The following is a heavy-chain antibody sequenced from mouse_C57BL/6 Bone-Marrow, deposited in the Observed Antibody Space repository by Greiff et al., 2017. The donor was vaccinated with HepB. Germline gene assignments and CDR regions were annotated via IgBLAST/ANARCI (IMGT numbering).Heavy chain of an antibody. CDR1: GFTFSSYA. CDR3: ARDLTGTAMDY. V-gene: IGHV5-4*01. J-gene: IGHJ4*01. Sequence: DVKLVESGGGLVKPGGSLKLSCAASGFTFSSYAMSWVRQTPEKRLEWVATISDGGSYTYYPDNVKGRFTISRDNAKNNLYLQMSHLKSEDTAMYYCARDLTGTAMDYWGQGTSVTVSS. CDR2: ISDGGSYT. D-gene: IGHD4-1*01.